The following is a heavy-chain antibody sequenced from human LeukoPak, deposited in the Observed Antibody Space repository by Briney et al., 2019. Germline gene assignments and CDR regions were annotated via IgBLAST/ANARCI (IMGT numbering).Heavy chain of an antibody. CDR2: ISSSSSYT. CDR1: GFTFSSYA. J-gene: IGHJ4*02. V-gene: IGHV3-21*05. D-gene: IGHD3-3*01. CDR3: ARDRRVFGVVEGYYFDY. Sequence: GGSLRLSCAASGFTFSSYAMSWVRQAPGKGLEWVSYISSSSSYTNYADSVKGRFTISRDNAKNSLYLQMNSLRAEDTAVYYCARDRRVFGVVEGYYFDYWGQGTLVTVSS.